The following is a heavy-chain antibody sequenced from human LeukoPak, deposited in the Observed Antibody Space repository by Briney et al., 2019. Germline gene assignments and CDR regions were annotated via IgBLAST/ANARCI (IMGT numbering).Heavy chain of an antibody. Sequence: SETLSLTCAVYGGSFSGYYWSWIRQPPGKGLEWIGEINHSGSTNYNPSLKSRVTISVDTSKNQFSLKLSSMTAADTAVYYCASNIVGYGWFDPWGQGTLVTVSS. CDR2: INHSGST. CDR3: ASNIVGYGWFDP. CDR1: GGSFSGYY. J-gene: IGHJ5*02. V-gene: IGHV4-34*01. D-gene: IGHD2-15*01.